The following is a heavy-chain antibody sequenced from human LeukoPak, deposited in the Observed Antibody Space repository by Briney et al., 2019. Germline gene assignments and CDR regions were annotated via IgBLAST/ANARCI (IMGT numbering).Heavy chain of an antibody. Sequence: GGSLRLSCAASGFTFSSYEMNWVRRAPGRGLEWVSYISSSGSTIYYADSVKGRVTISRDNAKNSLYLQMNSLRAEDTAVYYCARGPPRPVWGSYRYLDYWGQGTLVTVSS. CDR1: GFTFSSYE. D-gene: IGHD3-16*02. CDR2: ISSSGSTI. J-gene: IGHJ4*02. CDR3: ARGPPRPVWGSYRYLDY. V-gene: IGHV3-48*03.